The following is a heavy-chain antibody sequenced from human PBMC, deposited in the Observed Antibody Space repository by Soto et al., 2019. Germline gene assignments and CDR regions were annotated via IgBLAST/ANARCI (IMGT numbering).Heavy chain of an antibody. D-gene: IGHD6-13*01. CDR2: ISYDGSNK. CDR3: ARDRIAAAGTGVVWFDP. V-gene: IGHV3-30-3*01. Sequence: PGGSLRLSCAASGFTFSSYAMHWVRQAPGKGLEWVAVISYDGSNKYYADSVKGRFTISRDNSKNTLYLQMNSLRAEDTAVYYCARDRIAAAGTGVVWFDPWGQGTLVTVSS. CDR1: GFTFSSYA. J-gene: IGHJ5*02.